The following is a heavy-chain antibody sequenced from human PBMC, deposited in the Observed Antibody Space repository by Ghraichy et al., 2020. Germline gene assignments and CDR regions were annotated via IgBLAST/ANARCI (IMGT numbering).Heavy chain of an antibody. CDR1: GFTFSDFA. V-gene: IGHV3-23*01. CDR2: ISAKTGRT. CDR3: AKGTSSSETPCAY. J-gene: IGHJ4*02. Sequence: GGSLRLSCAASGFTFSDFAMTWVRQAPGKGLDWVSVISAKTGRTSYADSVKGRFTISRDNSKNTLYLEMNNLAADDTAVYFCAKGTSSSETPCAYWGQGALVTVSS.